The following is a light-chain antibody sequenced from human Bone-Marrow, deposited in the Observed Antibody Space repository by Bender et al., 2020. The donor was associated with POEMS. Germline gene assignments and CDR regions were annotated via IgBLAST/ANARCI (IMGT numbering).Light chain of an antibody. CDR1: SSNIGAHA. Sequence: QSVLTQPPSASGTPGQRVTISCSGGSSNIGAHAVNWYQHLPGTAPKLLIYSSHRRPSEVPDRFWGSRSGTSASLAISGLQSEDEADYYCAVWDDSLNGWVFGGGTKLTVL. CDR2: SSH. J-gene: IGLJ3*02. CDR3: AVWDDSLNGWV. V-gene: IGLV1-44*01.